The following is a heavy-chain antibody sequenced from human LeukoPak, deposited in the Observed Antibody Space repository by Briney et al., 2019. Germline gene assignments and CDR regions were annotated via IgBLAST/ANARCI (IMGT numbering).Heavy chain of an antibody. J-gene: IGHJ4*02. D-gene: IGHD2-21*01. CDR1: GFTFSSYA. V-gene: IGHV3-30*14. CDR2: ISYDGSNK. Sequence: GGSLRLSCAASGFTFSSYAMHWVRQAPGKGLEWVAVISYDGSNKYYADSVKGRFTISRDNSKNTVYLQMNSLRAEDTAVYYCARNIPVTRWGYWGQGTLVTVSS. CDR3: ARNIPVTRWGY.